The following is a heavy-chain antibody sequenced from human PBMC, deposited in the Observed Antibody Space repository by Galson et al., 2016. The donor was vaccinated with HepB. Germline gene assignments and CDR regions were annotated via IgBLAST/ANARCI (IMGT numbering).Heavy chain of an antibody. CDR1: GFTFSDHY. J-gene: IGHJ6*02. Sequence: SLRLSCAASGFTFSDHYMDWVRQAPGKGLEWVAAISYHGSDKYYADSVKGRVTISRDNSNNTLYLQMTSLSPEDTAVYYCARDKSFYYYGMDVWGQGTTVTVSS. CDR3: ARDKSFYYYGMDV. CDR2: ISYHGSDK. V-gene: IGHV3-30-3*01.